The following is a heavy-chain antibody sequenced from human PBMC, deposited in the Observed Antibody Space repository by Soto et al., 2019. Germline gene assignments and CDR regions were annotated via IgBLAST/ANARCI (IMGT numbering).Heavy chain of an antibody. J-gene: IGHJ5*02. CDR2: IYYSGST. CDR3: ARHRMYYDILTGSGWFDP. D-gene: IGHD3-9*01. V-gene: IGHV4-59*08. Sequence: SETLSLTCTVSGGSISSYYWSWIRQPPGKGLEWIGYIYYSGSTNYNPSLKSRVTISVDTSKNQFSLKLSSVTAADTAVYYCARHRMYYDILTGSGWFDPWGQGTLVTVSS. CDR1: GGSISSYY.